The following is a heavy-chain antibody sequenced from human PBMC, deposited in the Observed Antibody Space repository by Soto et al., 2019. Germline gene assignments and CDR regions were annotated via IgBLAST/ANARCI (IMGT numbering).Heavy chain of an antibody. V-gene: IGHV4-30-4*01. CDR1: GGSISSGDYY. J-gene: IGHJ4*02. CDR3: AREYYDSSSGLGYFDY. Sequence: SETLSLTCTVSGGSISSGDYYWSWIRQPPGKGLEWFGFIFYSGSTYYNPSLKSRVTISVDTSKNQFSLKLSFVTAADTAVYYCAREYYDSSSGLGYFDYWGQGTLVTVSS. D-gene: IGHD3-22*01. CDR2: IFYSGST.